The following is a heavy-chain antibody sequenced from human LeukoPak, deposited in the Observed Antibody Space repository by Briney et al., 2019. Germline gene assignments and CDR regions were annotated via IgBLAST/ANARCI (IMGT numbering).Heavy chain of an antibody. CDR3: ARMKIGTTGYYYYYMDV. V-gene: IGHV4-39*07. CDR1: GGSISSSSYY. J-gene: IGHJ6*03. D-gene: IGHD4-17*01. Sequence: SETPSLTCTGSGGSISSSSYYWGCIRQPPGEGLEWIGSIYYSGSTYYNPSHKSRVTISVDTSKNQFSLKLSSVTAADTAVYYCARMKIGTTGYYYYYMDVWGKGTTVTVSS. CDR2: IYYSGST.